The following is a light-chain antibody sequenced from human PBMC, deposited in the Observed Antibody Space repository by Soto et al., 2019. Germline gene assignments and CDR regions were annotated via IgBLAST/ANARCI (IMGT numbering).Light chain of an antibody. Sequence: EIVLTQSPGTLSFSPGERATLTCRASQSVSSSYLAWFQQKPDQAPRLLIYGASSRATGIPDRFSGSGSGTDFTLTISRLEPEDFAVYYCQQYGNAPFTFGPGTKVDIK. J-gene: IGKJ3*01. CDR3: QQYGNAPFT. CDR2: GAS. CDR1: QSVSSSY. V-gene: IGKV3-20*01.